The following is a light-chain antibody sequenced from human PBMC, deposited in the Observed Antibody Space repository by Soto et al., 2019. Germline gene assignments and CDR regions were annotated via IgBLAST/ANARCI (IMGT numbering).Light chain of an antibody. Sequence: DIEMTQSPSSLSSSVGDIFTISCGASQGIRNDLGWYQQKPGKAPKRLIYDASSLQSGVPSRFSSSGSGTEFTLTISSLQPEDFATYYCLQHNSYPLTFGGGTKVDIK. CDR1: QGIRND. CDR2: DAS. V-gene: IGKV1-17*01. CDR3: LQHNSYPLT. J-gene: IGKJ4*01.